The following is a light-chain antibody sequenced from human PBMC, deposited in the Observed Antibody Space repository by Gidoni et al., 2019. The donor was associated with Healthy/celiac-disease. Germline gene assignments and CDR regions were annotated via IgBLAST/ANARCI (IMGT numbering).Light chain of an antibody. V-gene: IGKV3-20*01. CDR3: QQYGSSPET. CDR2: GAS. CDR1: LSGSSSY. J-gene: IGKJ2*01. Sequence: ETLLTQSPGTLSLAPGERASLSGSSSYLAWYQQKPGQAPRLLIYGASSRATGIPDRFSGSGSGTDFTLTISRLEPEDFAVYYCQQYGSSPETFXXXTKLEIK.